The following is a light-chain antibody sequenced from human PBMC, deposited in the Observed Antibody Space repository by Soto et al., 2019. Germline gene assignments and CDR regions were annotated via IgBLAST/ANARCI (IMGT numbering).Light chain of an antibody. V-gene: IGKV3-15*01. CDR2: GAS. CDR3: QQRDIWPWT. J-gene: IGKJ1*01. CDR1: QSVSSD. Sequence: EIVMTQSPATLSVSPGERATLSCRASQSVSSDLAWYHQKPGQAPRLLIYGASTRATGIPARFSGSGSGTDFTLTISSLEPEDFAVYYCQQRDIWPWTFGQGTKVDIK.